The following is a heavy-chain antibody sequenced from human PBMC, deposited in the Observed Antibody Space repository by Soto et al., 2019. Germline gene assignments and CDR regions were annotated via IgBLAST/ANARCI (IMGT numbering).Heavy chain of an antibody. CDR2: ISYDGSNK. Sequence: GGSLRLSCAASGFTFSSYAMHWVRQAPGKGLEWVAVISYDGSNKYYADSVKGRFTISRDNSKNTLYLQMNSLRAEDTAVYYCARDSAGIAASGAFDIWGQGTMVTVSS. V-gene: IGHV3-30-3*01. CDR1: GFTFSSYA. J-gene: IGHJ3*02. D-gene: IGHD6-13*01. CDR3: ARDSAGIAASGAFDI.